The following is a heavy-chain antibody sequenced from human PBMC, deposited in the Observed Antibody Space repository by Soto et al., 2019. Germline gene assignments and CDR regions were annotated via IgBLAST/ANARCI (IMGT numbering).Heavy chain of an antibody. D-gene: IGHD2-15*01. V-gene: IGHV4-34*01. Sequence: SETLSLTCAVYGGSFSGYYWSWIRQPPGKGLEWIGEINHSGSTNYNPSLKSRVTISVDTSKNQFSLKLSSVTAADTAVYYCASKVYCSGGSCYSSPFDYWGQGTLVTVSS. CDR3: ASKVYCSGGSCYSSPFDY. CDR2: INHSGST. CDR1: GGSFSGYY. J-gene: IGHJ4*02.